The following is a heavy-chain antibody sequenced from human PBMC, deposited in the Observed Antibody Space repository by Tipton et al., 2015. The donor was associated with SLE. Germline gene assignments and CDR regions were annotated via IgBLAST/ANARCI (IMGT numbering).Heavy chain of an antibody. D-gene: IGHD3-3*01. CDR3: ARNFGVVGVVGGQYFNYYGMDV. V-gene: IGHV4-59*02. CDR1: GDSVSSYY. CDR2: IYHSGST. Sequence: TLSLTCTVSGDSVSSYYWSWIRQPPGKGLEWIGNIYHSGSTKYNPSLKSRASTSVDTSKNQFSLKVTSVTAADTAIYYCARNFGVVGVVGGQYFNYYGMDVWGQGTTVTVSS. J-gene: IGHJ6*02.